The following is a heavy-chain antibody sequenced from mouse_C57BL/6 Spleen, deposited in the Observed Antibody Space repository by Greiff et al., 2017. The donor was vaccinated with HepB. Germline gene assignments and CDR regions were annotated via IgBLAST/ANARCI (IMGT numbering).Heavy chain of an antibody. CDR1: GYTFTEYT. CDR3: ARHEEVYYGNSPRFAY. J-gene: IGHJ3*01. D-gene: IGHD2-1*01. CDR2: FYPGSGSI. V-gene: IGHV1-62-2*01. Sequence: VQRVESGAELVKPGASVKLSCKASGYTFTEYTIHWVKQRSGQGLEWIGWFYPGSGSIKYNEKFKDKATLTADKSSSTVYMELSRLTSEDSAVYFCARHEEVYYGNSPRFAYWGQGTLVTVSA.